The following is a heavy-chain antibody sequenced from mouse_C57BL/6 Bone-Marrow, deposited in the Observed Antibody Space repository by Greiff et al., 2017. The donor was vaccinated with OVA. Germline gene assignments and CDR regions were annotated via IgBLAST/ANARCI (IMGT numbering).Heavy chain of an antibody. J-gene: IGHJ4*01. Sequence: VQLQQSGAELVRPGASVKFSCTASGFTFKDYYMNWVKQRPEQGLEWIGRIDPGDGDTNYTRKFKGKATLTADTSSSTAYMQLSSLTSEDTAVYFCARNREGDMDDWGQGTTVTVSS. V-gene: IGHV14-1*01. CDR3: ARNREGDMDD. CDR1: GFTFKDYY. CDR2: IDPGDGDT. D-gene: IGHD2-14*01.